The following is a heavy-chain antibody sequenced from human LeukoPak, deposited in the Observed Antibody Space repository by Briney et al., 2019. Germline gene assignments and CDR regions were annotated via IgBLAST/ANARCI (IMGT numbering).Heavy chain of an antibody. J-gene: IGHJ3*02. V-gene: IGHV3-23*01. Sequence: PGGSLRLSCAASGFTFSSYAMSWVRQAPGKGLEWVSAISGSGGSTYYADSVKGRFTISRDNSKNTLYLQMNSLRAEDTAVYYCAKDRRGYGSGSDAFDIWGQGTMVTVSS. D-gene: IGHD3-10*01. CDR3: AKDRRGYGSGSDAFDI. CDR1: GFTFSSYA. CDR2: ISGSGGST.